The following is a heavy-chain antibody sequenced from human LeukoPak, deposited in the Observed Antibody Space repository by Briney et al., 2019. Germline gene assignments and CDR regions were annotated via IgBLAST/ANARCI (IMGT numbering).Heavy chain of an antibody. V-gene: IGHV3-7*01. CDR2: VKEDGTEK. Sequence: GGSLRPSCAASGFTFRNNWMSWVRQAPGKGLEWVASVKEDGTEKYYVDSVKGRFTISRDNAKNSVHLQMNSLRAEDTSLYYCARVGWFGSKGALHDAFDIWGQGTRVTVSS. CDR3: ARVGWFGSKGALHDAFDI. J-gene: IGHJ3*02. D-gene: IGHD3-10*01. CDR1: GFTFRNNW.